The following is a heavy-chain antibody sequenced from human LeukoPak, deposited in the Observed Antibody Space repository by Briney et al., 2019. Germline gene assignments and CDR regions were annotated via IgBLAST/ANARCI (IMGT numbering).Heavy chain of an antibody. Sequence: GGSLRLPCAASGFTFSSYAMHWVRQAPGKGLEHVSSITSDGGTTYYANSVKGRFTISRDNSKNIVYLQMGSLRDEDMSVYYCAKDEAGYSSEWGQGTLVTVSS. CDR3: AKDEAGYSSE. V-gene: IGHV3-64*01. J-gene: IGHJ1*01. CDR2: ITSDGGTT. CDR1: GFTFSSYA. D-gene: IGHD6-19*01.